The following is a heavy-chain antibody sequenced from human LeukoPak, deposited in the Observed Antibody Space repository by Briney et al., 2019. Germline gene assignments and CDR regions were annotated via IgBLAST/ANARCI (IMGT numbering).Heavy chain of an antibody. Sequence: SETLSLTCTVSGGPITSGGYYWSWIRQPPGKGLEWIGEINHSGSTNYNPSLKSRVTISVDTSKNQFSLKLSSVTAADTAVYYCARGYIAVAGTRWFDPWGQGTLVTVSS. J-gene: IGHJ5*02. CDR2: INHSGST. CDR1: GGPITSGGYY. V-gene: IGHV4-34*01. CDR3: ARGYIAVAGTRWFDP. D-gene: IGHD6-19*01.